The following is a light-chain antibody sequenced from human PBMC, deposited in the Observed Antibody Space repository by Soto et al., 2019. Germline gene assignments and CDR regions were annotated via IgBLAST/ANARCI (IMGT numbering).Light chain of an antibody. Sequence: QLVLTQSPSASASLGASVKLTCTLSSGHSTYAIAWHQQQPEKGPRCLMKLNSDGSHSKGDGIPDRFSGSSSGAERYLTISSLQSEDEADYSCQTWGTGLGVFGGGTKVTVL. CDR1: SGHSTYA. CDR3: QTWGTGLGV. V-gene: IGLV4-69*01. J-gene: IGLJ3*02. CDR2: LNSDGSH.